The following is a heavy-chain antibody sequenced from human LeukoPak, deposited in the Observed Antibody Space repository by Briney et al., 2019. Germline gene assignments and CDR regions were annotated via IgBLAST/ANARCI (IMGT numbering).Heavy chain of an antibody. D-gene: IGHD5-18*01. Sequence: GGSLRLSCAASGFTFSSYWMSWVRQAPGKGLEWVANIKQDGSEKYYVDSVKGRFTISRDNAKNSLNLQMNSLRAEDTAVYYCARVVDTAMGDFDYWGQGTLVTVSS. CDR1: GFTFSSYW. J-gene: IGHJ4*02. V-gene: IGHV3-7*01. CDR2: IKQDGSEK. CDR3: ARVVDTAMGDFDY.